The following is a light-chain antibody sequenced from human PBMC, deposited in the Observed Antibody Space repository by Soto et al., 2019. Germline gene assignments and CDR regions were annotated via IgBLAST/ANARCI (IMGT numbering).Light chain of an antibody. J-gene: IGKJ3*01. CDR2: GAS. V-gene: IGKV3-20*01. CDR3: QQYGSSPLT. CDR1: QSVSSYS. Sequence: EIVLTQSAGSLSLSPGERATLSCRASQSVSSYSLAWYQQKPGQAPRLLIYGASNRATGIPDRFSGSGSGTDFTLTISRLEPEDFAVYYCQQYGSSPLTFGPGTKVDIK.